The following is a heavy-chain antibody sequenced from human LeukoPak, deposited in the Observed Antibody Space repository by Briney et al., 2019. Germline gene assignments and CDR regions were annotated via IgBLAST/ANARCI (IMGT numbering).Heavy chain of an antibody. V-gene: IGHV3-15*01. CDR2: IKSKTDGGTT. J-gene: IGHJ4*02. D-gene: IGHD3-22*01. CDR1: GFTFSSYA. CDR3: ITFSMIVVVITD. Sequence: GGSLRLSCAASGFTFSSYAMNWVRQAPGKGLEWVGRIKSKTDGGTTDYAAPVKGRFTISRDDSKNTLYLQMNSLKTEDTAVYYCITFSMIVVVITDWGQGTLVTVPS.